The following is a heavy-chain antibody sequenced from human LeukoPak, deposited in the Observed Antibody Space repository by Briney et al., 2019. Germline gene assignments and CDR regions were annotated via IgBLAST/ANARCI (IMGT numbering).Heavy chain of an antibody. V-gene: IGHV4-39*01. CDR2: IYDSGST. CDR1: GGSIRSSYYY. Sequence: SETLSLTCTVSGGSIRSSYYYWGWIRQPPGKGLEWIGSIYDSGSTYYNPSLKSRVTISVDTSKNQFSLKLTSVTAADTAVYYCARRRSRNDFWSGYTDYWGQGTLVTVSS. J-gene: IGHJ4*02. D-gene: IGHD3-3*01. CDR3: ARRRSRNDFWSGYTDY.